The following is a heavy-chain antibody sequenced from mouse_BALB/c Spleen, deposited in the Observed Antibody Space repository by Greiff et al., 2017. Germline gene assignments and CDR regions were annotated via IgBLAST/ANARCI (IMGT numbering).Heavy chain of an antibody. CDR3: ARRDYDYDGDWYFDV. D-gene: IGHD2-4*01. V-gene: IGHV1-7*01. J-gene: IGHJ1*01. CDR1: GYTFTSYW. Sequence: QVQLQQSGAELAKPGASVKMSCKASGYTFTSYWMHWVKQRPGQGLEWIGYINPSTGYTEYNQKFKDKATLTADKSSSTAYMQLSSLTSEDSAVYYCARRDYDYDGDWYFDVWGAGTTVTVSS. CDR2: INPSTGYT.